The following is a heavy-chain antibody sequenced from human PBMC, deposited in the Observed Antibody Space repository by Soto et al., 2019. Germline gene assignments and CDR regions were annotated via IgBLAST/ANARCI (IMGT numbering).Heavy chain of an antibody. D-gene: IGHD3-16*02. CDR3: AKVGFPYSYRYLFYY. J-gene: IGHJ4*02. Sequence: GSLRLSCAASGFTFSTYAMTWVRQAPGKGLEWVSAISASGGSTYYADSVKGRFTISRDNSKNTLYLQMNSLRVEDTAVYYCAKVGFPYSYRYLFYYRGQGTLVTVSS. CDR1: GFTFSTYA. V-gene: IGHV3-23*01. CDR2: ISASGGST.